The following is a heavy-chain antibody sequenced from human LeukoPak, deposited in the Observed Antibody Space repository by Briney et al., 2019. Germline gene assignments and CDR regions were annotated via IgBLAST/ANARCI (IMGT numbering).Heavy chain of an antibody. J-gene: IGHJ4*02. D-gene: IGHD2-2*01. Sequence: GGSLRLSCAASGVTVSTNYMSWVRQAPGKGLEWVSILYSIGTTYYRDSVKGRFTISRDNSKNTLHLQMNSLRAEDTAVYYCARWYCTGTSCYYDYWGQGTLVTVSS. CDR1: GVTVSTNY. V-gene: IGHV3-53*01. CDR2: LYSIGTT. CDR3: ARWYCTGTSCYYDY.